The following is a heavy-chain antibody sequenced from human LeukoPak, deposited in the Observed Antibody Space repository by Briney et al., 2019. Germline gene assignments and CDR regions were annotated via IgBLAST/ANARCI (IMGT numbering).Heavy chain of an antibody. D-gene: IGHD3-16*02. CDR3: ARHVWGSYRYFDY. CDR1: GGSISSSSYY. CDR2: IYYSGST. V-gene: IGHV4-39*01. Sequence: SETLSLTCTVSGGSISSSSYYWGWLRQPPGEGLEWFGSIYYSGSTYYNPSLKSRVTISADTSKNQFSLKLSSVTAADTAVYYCARHVWGSYRYFDYWGQGTLVTVSS. J-gene: IGHJ4*02.